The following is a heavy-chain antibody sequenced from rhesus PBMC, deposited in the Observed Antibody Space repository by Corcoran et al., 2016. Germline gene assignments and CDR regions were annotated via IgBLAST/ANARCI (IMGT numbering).Heavy chain of an antibody. V-gene: IGHV4-169*01. Sequence: QLQLQESGPGLVKPSETLSVTCAVSGGSISSNYWSWIRQPPGEGLEGIGRIYGRDSTTTYNPSLRRLVTLAEDTSKNQGFLKLSSVTAAATDVYCCARQLLYWSDYYYFDYWGQGVLVTVSS. J-gene: IGHJ4*01. CDR3: ARQLLYWSDYYYFDY. CDR2: IYGRDSTT. CDR1: GGSISSNY. D-gene: IGHD3-22*01.